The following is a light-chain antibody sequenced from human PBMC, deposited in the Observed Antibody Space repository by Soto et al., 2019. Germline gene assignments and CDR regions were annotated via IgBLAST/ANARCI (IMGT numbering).Light chain of an antibody. CDR1: SSDVGGYNY. Sequence: QSALTRHASVSGSPGQSITISCTGTSSDVGGYNYVSWYQQHPGKAPKLMIYDVSNRPSGVSNRFSGSKSGNTASLTISGLQAEDEAEYYCSSYTSSSTLLYVFGNGTKLTVL. CDR2: DVS. CDR3: SSYTSSSTLLYV. V-gene: IGLV2-14*01. J-gene: IGLJ1*01.